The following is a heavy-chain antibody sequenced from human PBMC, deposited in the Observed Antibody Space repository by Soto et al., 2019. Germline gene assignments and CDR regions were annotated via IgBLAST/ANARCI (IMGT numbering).Heavy chain of an antibody. CDR2: TRDKPNNYAA. Sequence: EGQLVQPGGGLVQPGGSLRLSCTASGFAFDDYYMDWVRQVPGKGLEWIGRTRDKPNNYAAEYVASVKGRFTISRDASKDSMYLQMNTVKTEDTAVYYCARDTGGSYDYWGQGALVIVSS. D-gene: IGHD1-26*01. CDR1: GFAFDDYY. J-gene: IGHJ4*02. V-gene: IGHV3-72*01. CDR3: ARDTGGSYDY.